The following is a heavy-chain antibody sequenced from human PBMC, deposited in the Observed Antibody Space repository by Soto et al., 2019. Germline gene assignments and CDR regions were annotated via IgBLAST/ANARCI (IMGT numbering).Heavy chain of an antibody. CDR3: AREGPLSGDAFDI. J-gene: IGHJ3*02. CDR1: GGSIISHL. V-gene: IGHV4-59*11. D-gene: IGHD3-16*01. CDR2: SSHSRST. Sequence: SETLSLTCSVSGGSIISHLWSLIRQPPGKGLEWIGYSSHSRSTTQNPSLKSRVIISVDISKTQVSLQLRSVTAADTAVYYCAREGPLSGDAFDIWGRGTIVTVSS.